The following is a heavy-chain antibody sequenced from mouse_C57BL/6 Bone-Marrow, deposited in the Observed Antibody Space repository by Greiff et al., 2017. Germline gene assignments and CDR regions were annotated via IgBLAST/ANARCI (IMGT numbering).Heavy chain of an antibody. Sequence: VQLQQSGPELVKPGASVKISCKASGYSFTGYYMNWVKQSPEKSLEWIGEINPSTGGTTYNQKFKAKATLTVDKSSSTAYMQLKSLTSEDSAVYYCARCNNSRAWFAYWGQGTLVTVSA. CDR1: GYSFTGYY. V-gene: IGHV1-42*01. D-gene: IGHD1-1*01. CDR3: ARCNNSRAWFAY. CDR2: INPSTGGT. J-gene: IGHJ3*01.